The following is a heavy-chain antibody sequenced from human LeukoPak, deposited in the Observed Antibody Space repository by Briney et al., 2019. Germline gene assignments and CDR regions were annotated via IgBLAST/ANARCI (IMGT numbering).Heavy chain of an antibody. CDR1: GCTFSSNA. CDR2: ISGSGDDT. CDR3: ARKRGDGSASSVKFDY. V-gene: IGHV3-23*01. Sequence: GGALRLSCADSGCTFSSNAMNWVRQAPGKGRDWVSIISGSGDDTYYEDSVNGRFTISRDNSKNTLYLQMNSLRAEGTAVYYCARKRGDGSASSVKFDYWGQGTLVTVSS. D-gene: IGHD3-10*01. J-gene: IGHJ4*02.